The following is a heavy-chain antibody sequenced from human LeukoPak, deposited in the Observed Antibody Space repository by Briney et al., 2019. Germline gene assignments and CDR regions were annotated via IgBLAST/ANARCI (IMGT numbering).Heavy chain of an antibody. J-gene: IGHJ4*02. D-gene: IGHD3-10*01. CDR1: GYTFTAYF. CDR3: ARGGTEASSGDY. CDR2: INPNSGGT. Sequence: ASVKVSCKASGYTFTAYFMHWVRQAPGQGLEWMGRINPNSGGTNYPQKFQGRVTMTRDTSITTAYMDLSRLTYDDTAVYYCARGGTEASSGDYWGQGTLVTVSS. V-gene: IGHV1-2*06.